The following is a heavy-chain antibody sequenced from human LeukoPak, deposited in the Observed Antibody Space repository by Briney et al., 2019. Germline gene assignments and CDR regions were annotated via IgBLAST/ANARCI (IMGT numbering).Heavy chain of an antibody. V-gene: IGHV3-30*03. CDR2: ISYDGSNK. J-gene: IGHJ4*02. D-gene: IGHD2-8*01. Sequence: PGGSLRLSCAASGFTFSSYGMHWVRQAPGKGLEWVAVISYDGSNKYYADSVKGRFTISRDNSKNTLYLQMNSLRAEDTAVYYCATQYCTNGVCYTYGGAFDYWGQGTLVTVSS. CDR1: GFTFSSYG. CDR3: ATQYCTNGVCYTYGGAFDY.